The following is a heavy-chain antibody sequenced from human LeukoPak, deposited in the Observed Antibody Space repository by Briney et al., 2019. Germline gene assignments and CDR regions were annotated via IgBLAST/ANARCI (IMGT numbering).Heavy chain of an antibody. D-gene: IGHD3-3*01. CDR1: GGSFSGYY. V-gene: IGHV4-34*01. J-gene: IGHJ6*03. Sequence: SETLSLTCAVYGGSFSGYYWSWIRQPPGKGLEWIGETNHSGSTNYNPSLKSRVTISVDTSKNQFSLKLSSVTAADTAVYYCARQVYYDFWSGYYKHPGRYYYMDVWGKGTTVTVSS. CDR3: ARQVYYDFWSGYYKHPGRYYYMDV. CDR2: TNHSGST.